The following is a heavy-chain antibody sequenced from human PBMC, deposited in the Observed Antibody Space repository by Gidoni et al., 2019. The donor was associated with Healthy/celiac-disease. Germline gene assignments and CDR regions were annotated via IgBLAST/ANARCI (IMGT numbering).Heavy chain of an antibody. Sequence: QVQLVQSGAEVKKPGSSVKVSCKASGGTFSSYAISWVRQAPGQGLEWMGGIIPIFGTANYAQKFQGRVTITADESTSTAYMELSSLRSEDTAVYYCARYGYCSGGSCYLDAFDIWGQGTMVTVSS. CDR3: ARYGYCSGGSCYLDAFDI. J-gene: IGHJ3*02. D-gene: IGHD2-15*01. CDR2: IIPIFGTA. CDR1: GGTFSSYA. V-gene: IGHV1-69*01.